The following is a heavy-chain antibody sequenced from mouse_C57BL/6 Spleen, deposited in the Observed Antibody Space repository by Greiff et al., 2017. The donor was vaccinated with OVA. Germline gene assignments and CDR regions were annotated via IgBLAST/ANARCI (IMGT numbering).Heavy chain of an antibody. D-gene: IGHD2-1*01. V-gene: IGHV1-22*01. CDR3: ARWDGNWYFDV. CDR2: INPNNGGT. Sequence: DVKLQESGPELVKPGASVKMSCKASGYTFTDYNMHWVKQSHGKSLEWIGYINPNNGGTSYNQKFKGKATLTVNKSSSTAYMELRSLTSEDSAVYYCARWDGNWYFDVWGTGTTVTVSS. CDR1: GYTFTDYN. J-gene: IGHJ1*03.